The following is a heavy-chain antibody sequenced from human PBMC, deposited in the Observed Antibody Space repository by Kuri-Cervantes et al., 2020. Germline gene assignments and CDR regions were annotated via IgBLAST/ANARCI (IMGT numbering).Heavy chain of an antibody. J-gene: IGHJ3*02. CDR1: GYTFTSYG. Sequence: ASVKVSCKASGYTFTSYGISWVRQAPGQGLEWMGIINPSGGSTSYAQKFQGRVTMTRDTSTSTVYMELSSLRSEDTAVYYCATALIYCTGGVCYPLDQRHASDAFDIWGQGTMVTVSS. D-gene: IGHD2-8*02. CDR2: INPSGGST. CDR3: ATALIYCTGGVCYPLDQRHASDAFDI. V-gene: IGHV1-46*01.